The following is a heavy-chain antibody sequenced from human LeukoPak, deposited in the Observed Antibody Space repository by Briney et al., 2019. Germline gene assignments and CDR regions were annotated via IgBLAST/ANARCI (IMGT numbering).Heavy chain of an antibody. CDR3: ARARPAYYYDSSGYPGWFDP. J-gene: IGHJ5*02. V-gene: IGHV4-59*01. D-gene: IGHD3-22*01. CDR2: IYYSGST. CDR1: GDSISSYY. Sequence: PSETLSLTCTVSGDSISSYYWSWVRHPPGKGLEWIGYIYYSGSTNYNPSLKSRVSIAVDASKNRFSLKLSAVTAADTAVYYCARARPAYYYDSSGYPGWFDPWGQGTLVTVSS.